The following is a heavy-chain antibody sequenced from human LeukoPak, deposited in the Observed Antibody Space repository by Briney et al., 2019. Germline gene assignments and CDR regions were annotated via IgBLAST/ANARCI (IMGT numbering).Heavy chain of an antibody. D-gene: IGHD2-15*01. CDR1: GFTFSSYS. CDR3: ARDTHYSGSDY. CDR2: ISSSSSYI. J-gene: IGHJ4*02. Sequence: GGSLRRSCAASGFTFSSYSMNWVRHAPGKGLKWVSSISSSSSYIYYADSVKGRFTIARDSAKNSLYLQMNSLRAEDTAVYYCARDTHYSGSDYWGQGTLVTVSS. V-gene: IGHV3-21*01.